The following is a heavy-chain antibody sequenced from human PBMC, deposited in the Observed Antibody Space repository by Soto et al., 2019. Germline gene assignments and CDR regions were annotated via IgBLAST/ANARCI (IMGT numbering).Heavy chain of an antibody. Sequence: GGSLRLSCAASGFTFGSYAMSWVRQAPGKGLEWVSLISGTGDSSEYANSVKGRFTISRDYSKTTVFLQMNSLRAEDTAVYFCAKDNGNYGSGSFSRWGQGTLVTVSS. V-gene: IGHV3-23*01. CDR2: ISGTGDSS. CDR1: GFTFGSYA. J-gene: IGHJ4*02. D-gene: IGHD3-10*01. CDR3: AKDNGNYGSGSFSR.